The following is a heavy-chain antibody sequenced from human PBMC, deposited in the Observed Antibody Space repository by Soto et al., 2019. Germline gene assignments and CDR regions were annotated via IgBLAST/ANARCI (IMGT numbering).Heavy chain of an antibody. D-gene: IGHD3-9*01. CDR3: PRAFEYTSHMTGFDS. V-gene: IGHV1-69*12. J-gene: IGHJ4*02. CDR2: IIPVVGVA. CDR1: GGTFSNYA. Sequence: QVQLVQSGAEVKKPGSSVKVSCKASGGTFSNYAIGWVRQAPGQGLELVGGIIPVVGVANYGQKFQGRVTITADESTSSAYMELSNLRSEVTAMYYCPRAFEYTSHMTGFDSWGQGSLVTVS.